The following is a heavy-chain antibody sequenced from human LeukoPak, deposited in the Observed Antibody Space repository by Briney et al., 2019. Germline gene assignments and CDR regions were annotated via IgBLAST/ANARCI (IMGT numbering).Heavy chain of an antibody. CDR3: ARRQWLRKYNWFDP. Sequence: PSETLSLTCAVYGGSFSGYYWSWIRQPPGKGLEWIGEINHSGSTNYNPSLKSRVTISVDTSKNQFSLKLSSVTAADTAVYYCARRQWLRKYNWFDPWGQGTLVTVSS. CDR1: GGSFSGYY. CDR2: INHSGST. V-gene: IGHV4-34*01. J-gene: IGHJ5*02. D-gene: IGHD5-12*01.